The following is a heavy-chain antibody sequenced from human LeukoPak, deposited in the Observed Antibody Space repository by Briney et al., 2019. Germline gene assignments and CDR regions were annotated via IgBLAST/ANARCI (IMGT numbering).Heavy chain of an antibody. J-gene: IGHJ6*03. CDR3: ARGEYHFYYYMDV. V-gene: IGHV3-48*04. CDR2: ISSRGSTT. CDR1: GFTFTTYS. Sequence: GGSLRLSCAASGFTFTTYSMNWVRQAPGKGLEWVSYISSRGSTTHYADSVKGRFTISRDNAKRSVYLQMDSLRAGDTAVYYCARGEYHFYYYMDVWGKGTTVTVSS. D-gene: IGHD2/OR15-2a*01.